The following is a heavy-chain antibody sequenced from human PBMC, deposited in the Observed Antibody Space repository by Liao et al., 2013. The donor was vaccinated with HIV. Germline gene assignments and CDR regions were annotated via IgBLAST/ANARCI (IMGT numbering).Heavy chain of an antibody. Sequence: QVQLQESGPGLVKPSETLSLTCSVSGGSISSYYWSWIRQPAGKGLEWIGRIYTNGNTNYNPSLMSRLTMSLDASKNQFSLKLTSVTAADSAVYYCATSWFRYYDFDYWGRREFRSPSPQ. CDR1: GGSISSYY. CDR2: IYTNGNT. D-gene: IGHD2/OR15-2a*01. CDR3: ATSWFRYYDFDY. J-gene: IGHJ4*01. V-gene: IGHV4-4*07.